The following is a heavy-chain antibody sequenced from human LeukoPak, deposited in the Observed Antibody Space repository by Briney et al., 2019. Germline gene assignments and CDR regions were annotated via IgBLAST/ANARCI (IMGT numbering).Heavy chain of an antibody. CDR3: AKLWNEVGATIY. Sequence: GGSLRLSCVASGFTFSSYAMGWVRQAPGKGLEWVALISYNGRNKYYADSVKGRFTISRDNSKNTLYLQMNSLRPEDTAVYYCAKLWNEVGATIYWGQGTLVSVSS. V-gene: IGHV3-30*18. CDR1: GFTFSSYA. D-gene: IGHD1-26*01. CDR2: ISYNGRNK. J-gene: IGHJ4*02.